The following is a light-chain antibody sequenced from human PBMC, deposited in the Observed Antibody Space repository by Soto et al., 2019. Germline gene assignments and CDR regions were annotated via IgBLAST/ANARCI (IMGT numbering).Light chain of an antibody. Sequence: QSVLTQPPSVSAAPGQKVTISCSGSSSNIGGNSVSWYQQLPGMAPKLLIYLNSRRPSGVPDRFSGSKSGTSASLAISGLQSEDEAEYYCATWDDSLNLLYVFGTGTKVNVL. CDR2: LNS. V-gene: IGLV1-44*01. CDR3: ATWDDSLNLLYV. J-gene: IGLJ1*01. CDR1: SSNIGGNS.